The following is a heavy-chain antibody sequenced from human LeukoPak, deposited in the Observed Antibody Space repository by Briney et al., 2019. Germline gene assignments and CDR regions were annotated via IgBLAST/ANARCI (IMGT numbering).Heavy chain of an antibody. CDR2: IIPIFGTA. CDR3: ARLVGATRYGPYYFDY. D-gene: IGHD1-26*01. Sequence: SVKVSCKASGGTFSSYAISWVRQAPGQGLEWMGGIIPIFGTANYAQKFQGRVTITTDESTSTAYMELSSLRSEDTAVYYCARLVGATRYGPYYFDYWGQGTLVTVPS. CDR1: GGTFSSYA. J-gene: IGHJ4*02. V-gene: IGHV1-69*05.